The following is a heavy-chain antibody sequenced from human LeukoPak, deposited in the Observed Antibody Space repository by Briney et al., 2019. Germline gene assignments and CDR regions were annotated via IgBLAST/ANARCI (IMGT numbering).Heavy chain of an antibody. CDR3: ATEGYTSPYYDP. D-gene: IGHD6-13*01. CDR2: INTDGSST. J-gene: IGHJ5*02. CDR1: GFTFSSYW. Sequence: GGSLRLSCAASGFTFSSYWMHWVRQAPGKGLVWVSRINTDGSSTSYADSVKGRFTISRDNAKKTLYLQMNSLRAEDTAVYYCATEGYTSPYYDPWGQGTLVTVSS. V-gene: IGHV3-74*01.